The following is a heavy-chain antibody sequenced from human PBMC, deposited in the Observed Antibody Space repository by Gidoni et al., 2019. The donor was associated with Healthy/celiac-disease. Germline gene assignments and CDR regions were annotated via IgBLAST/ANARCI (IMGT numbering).Heavy chain of an antibody. Sequence: EVQLLESGGGLVQTGGSLRLSCAAAGFTLRSYAMSWVRQDPGKGLEVVSAISGSGGSTSYADSVKGSFTISRDNSKNTLYLQMNSLRAEDTAVYYCAKVGMTTGYGSAFYIWGQGTMVTVSS. CDR3: AKVGMTTGYGSAFYI. CDR1: GFTLRSYA. CDR2: ISGSGGST. V-gene: IGHV3-23*01. D-gene: IGHD3-22*01. J-gene: IGHJ3*02.